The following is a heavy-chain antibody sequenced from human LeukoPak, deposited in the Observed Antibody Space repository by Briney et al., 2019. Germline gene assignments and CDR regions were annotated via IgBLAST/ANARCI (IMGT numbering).Heavy chain of an antibody. V-gene: IGHV1-2*06. Sequence: ASVKVSFKASGYTFTGYYMHWVRQAPGQGLEWMGRINPNSGGTNYAQKFQGRVTMTRDTSISTAYMELSRLRSDDTAVYYCARSITMVRGVIMGYWGQGTLVTVSS. CDR1: GYTFTGYY. D-gene: IGHD3-10*01. J-gene: IGHJ4*02. CDR3: ARSITMVRGVIMGY. CDR2: INPNSGGT.